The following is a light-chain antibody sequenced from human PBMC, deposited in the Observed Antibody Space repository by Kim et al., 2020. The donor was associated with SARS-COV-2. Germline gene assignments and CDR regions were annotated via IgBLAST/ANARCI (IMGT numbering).Light chain of an antibody. Sequence: ALVGDRVTLTCRARKGIRKDVGWNQQKSGIAPKLLISAASNLQSGVPSRFSGSGSGTDFTLTISSLKPDDSATYYCLQDYSYPITFGQGTRLEIK. CDR1: KGIRKD. CDR2: AAS. V-gene: IGKV1-6*01. J-gene: IGKJ5*01. CDR3: LQDYSYPIT.